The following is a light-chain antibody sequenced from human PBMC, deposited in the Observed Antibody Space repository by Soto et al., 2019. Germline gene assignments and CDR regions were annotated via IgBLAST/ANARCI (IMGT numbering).Light chain of an antibody. CDR2: EVT. Sequence: QSALTQPASVSGSLGQSITISCTGTSSDVGGYNYVSWYQQHPGKDPKVVIFEVTKRPSWVSSRFSGSKSGNTASLTVSGLQAEDEGDYYCSAYTSSSTVLFGGGTKLTVL. J-gene: IGLJ2*01. CDR3: SAYTSSSTVL. CDR1: SSDVGGYNY. V-gene: IGLV2-14*01.